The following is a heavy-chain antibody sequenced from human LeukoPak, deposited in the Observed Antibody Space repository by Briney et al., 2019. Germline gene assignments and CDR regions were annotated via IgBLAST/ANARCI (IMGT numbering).Heavy chain of an antibody. CDR2: IYYSGST. CDR1: GGSISSGGYY. D-gene: IGHD2-21*02. Sequence: PPETLSLTCTVPGGSISSGGYYWSWIRQHPGKGLEWIGYIYYSGSTYYNPSLKSRVTISVDTSKNQFSLKLSSVTAADTAVYYCARGLAYCGGDCYPRNDEEPYYFDYWGQGTLVTVSS. V-gene: IGHV4-31*03. CDR3: ARGLAYCGGDCYPRNDEEPYYFDY. J-gene: IGHJ4*02.